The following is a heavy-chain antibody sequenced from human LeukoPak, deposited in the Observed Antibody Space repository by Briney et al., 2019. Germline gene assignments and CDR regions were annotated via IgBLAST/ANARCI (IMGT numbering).Heavy chain of an antibody. J-gene: IGHJ5*02. Sequence: PGGSLRLSCAASGFTFSSYEMNWFRQAPGKGLEWVSYISPSAGTIYYADSVKGRFTISRDNAKNSLYLQMNSLRAEDSAVYYCARKTVGAKNSFHPWGQGTLVTVSS. CDR3: ARKTVGAKNSFHP. CDR1: GFTFSSYE. V-gene: IGHV3-48*03. D-gene: IGHD1-26*01. CDR2: ISPSAGTI.